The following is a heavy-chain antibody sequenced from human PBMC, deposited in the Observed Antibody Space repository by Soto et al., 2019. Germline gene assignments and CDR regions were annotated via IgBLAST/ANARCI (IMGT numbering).Heavy chain of an antibody. V-gene: IGHV4-31*03. J-gene: IGHJ4*02. CDR2: IYDSESA. D-gene: IGHD6-6*01. Sequence: QVQLQESSRGLVKASQTLSLICSVSGESISSGGYYWSWIRHHPGKGLEWIGYIYDSESAYYNPSLKSRVTISMDTSKNHFAMKLSSVTAADTAVYYCARASSSSSAADYWGQGTLITVSS. CDR1: GESISSGGYY. CDR3: ARASSSSSAADY.